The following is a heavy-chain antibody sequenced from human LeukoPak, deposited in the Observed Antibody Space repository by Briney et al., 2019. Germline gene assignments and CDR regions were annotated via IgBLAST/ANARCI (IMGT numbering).Heavy chain of an antibody. J-gene: IGHJ6*02. Sequence: PSETLSLTCTVSGDSISSSSYYWGWIRQPPGKGLEWIGNIYYSGSTYYKPSLKSRVTISVDTSKNQFSLKLSSVTAADTAVYFCARVYGVNTIYYYYAMDVWGQGTTVTVSS. CDR1: GDSISSSSYY. CDR3: ARVYGVNTIYYYYAMDV. CDR2: IYYSGST. V-gene: IGHV4-39*07. D-gene: IGHD4-23*01.